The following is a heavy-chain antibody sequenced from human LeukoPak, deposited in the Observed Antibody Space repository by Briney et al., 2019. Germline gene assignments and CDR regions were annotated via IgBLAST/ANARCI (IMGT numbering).Heavy chain of an antibody. V-gene: IGHV4-59*12. J-gene: IGHJ2*01. D-gene: IGHD3-9*01. CDR3: ARLGTYYDILTGYHNWYFDL. CDR2: IYNSGST. Sequence: SETLSLTCTVSGGSINAYYWTWFRQSPGKGLEWIGYIYNSGSTNYNPSLKSRVTMSLDTSKNQFSLKLSSVTAADTAVYYCARLGTYYDILTGYHNWYFDLWGRGTLVTVSS. CDR1: GGSINAYY.